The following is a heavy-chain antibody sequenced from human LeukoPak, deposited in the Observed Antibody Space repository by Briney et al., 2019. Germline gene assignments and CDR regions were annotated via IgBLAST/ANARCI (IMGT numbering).Heavy chain of an antibody. V-gene: IGHV3-23*01. J-gene: IGHJ4*02. CDR1: GFTFRSYG. CDR2: ISGGGGST. Sequence: GGSLRLSCAASGFTFRSYGMTWVRQAPGKGLEWVSGISGGGGSTYYTDSVKGRFTISRDNSKSTLYLQMNSLRGEDTAVYYCAKDLEGSGIYYKAYWGQGTLVTVSS. D-gene: IGHD3-10*01. CDR3: AKDLEGSGIYYKAY.